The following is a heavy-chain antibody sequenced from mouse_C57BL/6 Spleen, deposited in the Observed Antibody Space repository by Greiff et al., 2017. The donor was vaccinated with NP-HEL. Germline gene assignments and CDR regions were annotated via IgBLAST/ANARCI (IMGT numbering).Heavy chain of an antibody. Sequence: EVQRVESGGGLVQPGESLKLSCESNEYAFPSHDMSWVRKTPEKRLELVAAINSDGGSTYYPDTMEGRFIISRDNTKKTLYLQMSSLRSEDTALYYCARLFPYYYAMDYWGQGTSVTVSS. V-gene: IGHV5-2*01. CDR2: INSDGGST. CDR1: EYAFPSHD. CDR3: ARLFPYYYAMDY. J-gene: IGHJ4*01.